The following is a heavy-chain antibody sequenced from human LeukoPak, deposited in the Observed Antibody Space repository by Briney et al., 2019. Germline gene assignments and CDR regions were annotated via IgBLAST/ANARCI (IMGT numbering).Heavy chain of an antibody. D-gene: IGHD3-3*01. V-gene: IGHV3-21*01. J-gene: IGHJ4*02. CDR3: ARDPFGSGGLR. Sequence: EGSLRRSCAASGFTFSSYSMNWIRQAPGKGLEWVSSISSSSSYIYYADSVKGRFTISRDNAKNSLYLQMNSLRAEDTAVYYCARDPFGSGGLRWGQGTLVTVSS. CDR1: GFTFSSYS. CDR2: ISSSSSYI.